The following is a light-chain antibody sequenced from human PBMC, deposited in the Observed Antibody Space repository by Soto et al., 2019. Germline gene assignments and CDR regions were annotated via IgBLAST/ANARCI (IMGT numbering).Light chain of an antibody. CDR1: QSVRNN. J-gene: IGKJ4*01. CDR3: QHRTNWPPALT. CDR2: DAT. V-gene: IGKV3-15*01. Sequence: EVVMTQSPATLSVSPGERATLSCKASQSVRNNLVWYLQKPGQAPRPIIYDATTRATGIPVRFSGSGSGTEFTLTISSLEPEDFAVYYCQHRTNWPPALTFAGGTKVDIK.